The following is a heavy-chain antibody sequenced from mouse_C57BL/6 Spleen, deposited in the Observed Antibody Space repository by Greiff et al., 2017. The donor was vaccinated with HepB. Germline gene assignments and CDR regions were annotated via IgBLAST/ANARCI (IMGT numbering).Heavy chain of an antibody. CDR1: GYTFTSYW. D-gene: IGHD1-1*01. J-gene: IGHJ1*03. V-gene: IGHV1-55*01. CDR2: IYPGSGST. CDR3: ARGPPITTVVASRYFDV. Sequence: QVQLQQPGAELVKPGASVKMSCKASGYTFTSYWITWVKQRPGQGLEWIGDIYPGSGSTNYNEKFKSKATLTVDTSSSTAYMQLSSLTSEDSAVYYCARGPPITTVVASRYFDVWGTGTTVTVSS.